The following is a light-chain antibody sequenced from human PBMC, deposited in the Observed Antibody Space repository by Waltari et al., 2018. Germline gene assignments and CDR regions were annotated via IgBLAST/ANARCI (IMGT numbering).Light chain of an antibody. Sequence: IQLTQSPSSLSASVGYRATITCLASQGISSYLAWYHQKPGKAPKRLIYAASTLQSGVPSRFSGSGSGTDFTLTISSLQPEDFATYYCQQLNSYPRTFGPGTKVDIK. V-gene: IGKV1-9*01. CDR1: QGISSY. CDR2: AAS. J-gene: IGKJ3*01. CDR3: QQLNSYPRT.